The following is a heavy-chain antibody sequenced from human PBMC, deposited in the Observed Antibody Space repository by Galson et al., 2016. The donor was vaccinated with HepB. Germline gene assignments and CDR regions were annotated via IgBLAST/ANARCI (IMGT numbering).Heavy chain of an antibody. D-gene: IGHD6-19*01. CDR3: TRDASGWSAY. V-gene: IGHV3-7*01. CDR2: IRQDGGET. CDR1: GFTFSSYW. J-gene: IGHJ4*02. Sequence: SLRLSCAASGFTFSSYWMGWVRQTPGKGLEWVTNIRQDGGETYYVDSVKGRFTISRDNAKNLLYLQMDSLRGEDTAVYYCTRDASGWSAYWGQGTLVTVSS.